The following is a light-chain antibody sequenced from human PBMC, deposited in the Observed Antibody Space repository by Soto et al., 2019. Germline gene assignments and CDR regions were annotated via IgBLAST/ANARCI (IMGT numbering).Light chain of an antibody. CDR2: EVS. CDR3: SSYAGSNNFV. J-gene: IGLJ1*01. CDR1: NSNIGTNT. Sequence: QSVLTQPPSASGTPGQRVTISCSGSNSNIGTNTVNWYQQHPGKAPKLMIYEVSKRPSGVPDRFSGSKSGNTASLTVSGLQAEDEADYYCSSYAGSNNFVFGTGTKVTV. V-gene: IGLV2-8*01.